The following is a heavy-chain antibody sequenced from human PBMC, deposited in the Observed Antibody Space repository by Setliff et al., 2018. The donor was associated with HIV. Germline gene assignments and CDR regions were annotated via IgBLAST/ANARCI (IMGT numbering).Heavy chain of an antibody. J-gene: IGHJ3*02. D-gene: IGHD3-10*01. CDR2: IYYIGGA. Sequence: TLSLPCTVSGGSINSGGYYWTWVRQHPGKGLQWIGYIYYIGGAYYNPSLKSRVTISLDTSKNHFSLNLSSVTAADTAVYYCARESMLRGLRHAVDIWGQGTMVTVSS. V-gene: IGHV4-31*03. CDR1: GGSINSGGYY. CDR3: ARESMLRGLRHAVDI.